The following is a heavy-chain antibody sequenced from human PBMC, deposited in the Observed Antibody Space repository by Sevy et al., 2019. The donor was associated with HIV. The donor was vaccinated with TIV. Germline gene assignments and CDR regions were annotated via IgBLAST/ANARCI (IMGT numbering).Heavy chain of an antibody. CDR2: INPNSGGT. D-gene: IGHD6-6*01. J-gene: IGHJ4*02. CDR1: GYTFTGYY. CDR3: ARGLKGPYSSSVPY. Sequence: ASVKVSCKASGYTFTGYYMHWVRQALGQGLEWMGWINPNSGGTNYAQKFQGRVTMTRDTSISTAYMELSRLRSDDTAVYYCARGLKGPYSSSVPYWGQGTLVTVSS. V-gene: IGHV1-2*02.